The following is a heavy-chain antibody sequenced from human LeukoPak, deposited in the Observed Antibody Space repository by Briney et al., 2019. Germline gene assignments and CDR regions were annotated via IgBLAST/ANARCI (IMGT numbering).Heavy chain of an antibody. CDR3: ARMVTMVRGVIEYYFDF. CDR2: IDWDDDK. Sequence: SGPTLVNPTQTLTLTCTYSGFSLSTSGMPVSWIRQPPGKALEWLAPIDWDDDKYYSTSLKTRLTMSKDTSKNQVVLTMTNVDPVDTATYYCARMVTMVRGVIEYYFDFWGQGTLVTVSS. V-gene: IGHV2-70*01. D-gene: IGHD3-10*01. J-gene: IGHJ4*02. CDR1: GFSLSTSGMP.